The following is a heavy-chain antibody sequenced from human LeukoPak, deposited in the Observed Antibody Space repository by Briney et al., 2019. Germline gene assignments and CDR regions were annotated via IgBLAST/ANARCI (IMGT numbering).Heavy chain of an antibody. CDR2: IKSKTDGGTT. Sequence: PGGSLRLSCAASGFTFSNAWMSWVRQAPGKGLEWVGRIKSKTDGGTTDYAAPVKGRFTISRDDSKNTLYLQMNSLKTEDTAVYYCTTEATAAAGPRFDYWGQGTLVTVSS. CDR1: GFTFSNAW. D-gene: IGHD6-13*01. CDR3: TTEATAAAGPRFDY. V-gene: IGHV3-15*01. J-gene: IGHJ4*02.